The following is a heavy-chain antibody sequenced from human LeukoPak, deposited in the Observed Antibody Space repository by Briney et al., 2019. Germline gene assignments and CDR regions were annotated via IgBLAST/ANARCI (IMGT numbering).Heavy chain of an antibody. J-gene: IGHJ4*02. D-gene: IGHD4-23*01. Sequence: PPETLSLTCTVSGGSISSSSYYWGWIRQPPGKGLEWIGSIYYSGSTYYNPSLKSRVTISVDTSKNQFSLKLSSVTAADTAVYYCAKSRGGAAGNLDYWGQGTLVTVSS. CDR1: GGSISSSSYY. CDR3: AKSRGGAAGNLDY. V-gene: IGHV4-39*07. CDR2: IYYSGST.